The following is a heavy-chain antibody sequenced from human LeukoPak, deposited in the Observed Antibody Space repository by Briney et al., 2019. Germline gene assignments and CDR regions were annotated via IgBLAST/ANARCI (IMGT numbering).Heavy chain of an antibody. CDR1: GGSISHFL. Sequence: KSSETLSLTCTISGGSISHFLWSWIRQPPGKGLEWIGYIYYSGSTKYNPSLKSRVAISIDTSKNQFSLKLSSVTAANTAVYYCGRDSLGSGGTYYWGQGTLVTVSS. J-gene: IGHJ4*02. V-gene: IGHV4-59*01. D-gene: IGHD6-19*01. CDR3: GRDSLGSGGTYY. CDR2: IYYSGST.